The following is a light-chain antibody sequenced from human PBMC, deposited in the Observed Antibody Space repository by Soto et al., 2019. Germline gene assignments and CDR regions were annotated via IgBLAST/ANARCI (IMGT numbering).Light chain of an antibody. Sequence: EIVLTQSPGTLSLSPGERATLSCMASQSVSSSYLAWYQQKPGQAPRLLIIGASERVTTIPARFSGSGSGTEFTLSISSLQSDDFAVYYCQQYNTWPWTFGQGTKV. CDR2: GAS. CDR1: QSVSSSY. J-gene: IGKJ1*01. CDR3: QQYNTWPWT. V-gene: IGKV3-15*01.